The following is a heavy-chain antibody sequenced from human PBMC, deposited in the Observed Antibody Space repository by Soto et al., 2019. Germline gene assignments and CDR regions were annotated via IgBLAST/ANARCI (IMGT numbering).Heavy chain of an antibody. D-gene: IGHD3-9*01. V-gene: IGHV5-51*01. Sequence: GESLKISCKGSGYSFTSYWIGWVRQMPGKGLEWMGIIYPGDSDTRYSPSFQGQVTISADKSISTAYLQWSSLKASDTAMYYCAGHGSYYDILTGYYSPDYGDYWGQGTLVTVSS. CDR1: GYSFTSYW. CDR3: AGHGSYYDILTGYYSPDYGDY. J-gene: IGHJ4*02. CDR2: IYPGDSDT.